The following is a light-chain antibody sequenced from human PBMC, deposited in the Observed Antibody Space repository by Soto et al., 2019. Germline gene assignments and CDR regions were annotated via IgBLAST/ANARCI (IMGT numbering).Light chain of an antibody. CDR3: QQYNDWPPIT. CDR1: QSVSSN. CDR2: DAS. V-gene: IGKV3-15*01. Sequence: DIVMTQSPATLSVSPGERATLSCRASQSVSSNLAWYQQKPGQAPRLLIYDASTRATVIQARFSGSGSGTEFNITISSLQSEDFAVYYCQQYNDWPPITFGQGTRWRL. J-gene: IGKJ5*01.